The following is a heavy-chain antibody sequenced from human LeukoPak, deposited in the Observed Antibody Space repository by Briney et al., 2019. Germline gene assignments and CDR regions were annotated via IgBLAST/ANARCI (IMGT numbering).Heavy chain of an antibody. J-gene: IGHJ6*02. Sequence: ASVKVSCKASGYTFTSYYMHWVRQAPGQGLEWMGIINPSGGSTSYAQKFQGRVTMTRDTSTSTVYMELSSLRSEDTAVYCCARVRGTYYDFWSGYYAFAGMDVWGQGTTVTVSS. CDR3: ARVRGTYYDFWSGYYAFAGMDV. CDR1: GYTFTSYY. CDR2: INPSGGST. D-gene: IGHD3-3*01. V-gene: IGHV1-46*01.